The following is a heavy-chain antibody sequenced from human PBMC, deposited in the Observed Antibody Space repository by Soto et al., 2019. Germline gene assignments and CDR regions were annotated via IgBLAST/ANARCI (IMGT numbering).Heavy chain of an antibody. CDR2: ISGSGGST. CDR3: AKGSVKRRADPKTYYYDSSGYYYTRDPFDY. D-gene: IGHD3-22*01. J-gene: IGHJ4*02. Sequence: PGGSLRLSCAASGFTFSSYAMSWVRQAPGKGLEWVSAISGSGGSTYYADSVKGRFTISRDNSKNTLYLQMNSLRAEDTAVYYCAKGSVKRRADPKTYYYDSSGYYYTRDPFDYWGQGTLVTVSS. CDR1: GFTFSSYA. V-gene: IGHV3-23*01.